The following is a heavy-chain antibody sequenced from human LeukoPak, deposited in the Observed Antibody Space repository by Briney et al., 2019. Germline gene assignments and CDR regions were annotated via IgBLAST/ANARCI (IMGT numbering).Heavy chain of an antibody. D-gene: IGHD5-18*01. V-gene: IGHV3-66*02. Sequence: PGGSLRLSCAASGFTVSNNYVSWVRQAPGKGLEWVSVIYSGGSTYHADSVKGRFTISRDNSENTLYLQMNSLRVEDTAVYYCTKDRSYGRSYFDYWGQGTLVTVSS. CDR1: GFTVSNNY. J-gene: IGHJ4*02. CDR2: IYSGGST. CDR3: TKDRSYGRSYFDY.